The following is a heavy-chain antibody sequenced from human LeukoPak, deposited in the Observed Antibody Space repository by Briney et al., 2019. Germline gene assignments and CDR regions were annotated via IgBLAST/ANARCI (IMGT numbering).Heavy chain of an antibody. CDR2: ITNSGDYT. CDR3: AKGWYGDTFDI. D-gene: IGHD6-13*01. CDR1: GFILRNYA. V-gene: IGHV3-23*01. J-gene: IGHJ3*02. Sequence: GGSLRLSCAASGFILRNYAMNWVRQAPGKGLEWVSGITNSGDYTNYADSVKGRFTVSRDNSKNTLDLQMNSLRAEDTAVYYCAKGWYGDTFDIWGQGTMVTVSS.